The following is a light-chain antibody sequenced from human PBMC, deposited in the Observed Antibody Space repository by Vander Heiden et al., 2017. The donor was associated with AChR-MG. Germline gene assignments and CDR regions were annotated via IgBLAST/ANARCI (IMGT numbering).Light chain of an antibody. CDR2: KDS. J-gene: IGLJ3*02. CDR3: QSADSSGPWV. CDR1: ALPKQY. Sequence: SYELTQPPSVSVSPGPTARITCSGDALPKQYAYWYQQKPDQAPVLVIYKDSERPSGIPERFSGSSSGTTVTLTISGVQAEDEADYYCQSADSSGPWVFGGGTKLTVL. V-gene: IGLV3-25*03.